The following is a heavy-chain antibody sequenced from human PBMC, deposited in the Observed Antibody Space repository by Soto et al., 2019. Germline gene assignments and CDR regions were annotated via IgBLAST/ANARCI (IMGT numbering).Heavy chain of an antibody. Sequence: EVQLLESGGGLVQPGGSLRLSCAASGFTFSSFAMSWVRQAPGKGLEWVSGIVGSGDTTYYTDSVKGRFTISRDNSKNTLYLQMTSLRAEDTAVYYCAKDAYYYIWGSFRDSWGQGTLVTVSS. J-gene: IGHJ4*02. V-gene: IGHV3-23*01. CDR3: AKDAYYYIWGSFRDS. CDR2: IVGSGDTT. CDR1: GFTFSSFA. D-gene: IGHD3-16*01.